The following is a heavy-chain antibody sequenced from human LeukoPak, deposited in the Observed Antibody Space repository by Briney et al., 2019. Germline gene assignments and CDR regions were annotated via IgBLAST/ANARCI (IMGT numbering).Heavy chain of an antibody. D-gene: IGHD1-26*01. V-gene: IGHV4-39*07. CDR1: GDSIRSSSYY. CDR2: IYHSGST. J-gene: IGHJ3*02. Sequence: SETLSLTCTVSGDSIRSSSYYWGWVRQPPGTGLEWIGSIYHSGSTYYNPSLKSRVTISVDTSKNQFSLKLSSVTAADTAVYYCARALPLVGATDHDAFDIWGQGTMVTVSS. CDR3: ARALPLVGATDHDAFDI.